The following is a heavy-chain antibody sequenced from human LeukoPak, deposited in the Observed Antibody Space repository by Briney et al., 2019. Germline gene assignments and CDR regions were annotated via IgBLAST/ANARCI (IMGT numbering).Heavy chain of an antibody. Sequence: GGSLRLSCAASGFTFSSYAMSWVRQAPGKGLEWVSSIGGSGGSTYYADSVKGRFTISRDNSKNTLYLQMNSLRAEDTAVYYCAKVETAAAATLRGFDYWGQGTLVTVSP. V-gene: IGHV3-23*01. D-gene: IGHD6-13*01. CDR2: IGGSGGST. CDR3: AKVETAAAATLRGFDY. J-gene: IGHJ4*02. CDR1: GFTFSSYA.